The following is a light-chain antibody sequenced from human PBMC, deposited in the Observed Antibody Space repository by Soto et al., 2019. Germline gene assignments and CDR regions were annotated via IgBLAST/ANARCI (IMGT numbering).Light chain of an antibody. V-gene: IGKV3-20*01. J-gene: IGKJ4*01. Sequence: EIVMTQSPVTLSVSPGGRATLSCRASQNISRSLAWYQQKPGQGPSLLIYGASTRATGIPDRFSGSGSGTDFTLTISRLEPEDFAVYFCQHYVTSPLAFGGGTKVDIK. CDR1: QNISRS. CDR2: GAS. CDR3: QHYVTSPLA.